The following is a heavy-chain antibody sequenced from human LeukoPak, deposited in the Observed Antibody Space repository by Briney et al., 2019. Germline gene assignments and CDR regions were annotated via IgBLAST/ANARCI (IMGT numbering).Heavy chain of an antibody. V-gene: IGHV1-8*01. Sequence: ASVKVSCKASGYTFTSYDINWVRQATGQGLEWMGWMNPNSGNTGYAQKFQGRVTMTEDTSTDTAYMELSSLRSEDTAVYYCATLSNWNHGDYWGQGTLVTVSS. CDR2: MNPNSGNT. CDR1: GYTFTSYD. CDR3: ATLSNWNHGDY. J-gene: IGHJ4*02. D-gene: IGHD1-14*01.